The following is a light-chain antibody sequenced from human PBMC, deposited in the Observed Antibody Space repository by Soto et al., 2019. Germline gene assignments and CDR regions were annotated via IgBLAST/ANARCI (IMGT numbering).Light chain of an antibody. J-gene: IGLJ2*01. CDR3: CSYAGSYSFEGV. V-gene: IGLV2-11*01. CDR1: SSDIGAYNY. Sequence: QSALTQPRSVSGSPGQSVTISCTGTSSDIGAYNYVSWYQQHPGKAPKLMIFDVTRRPSGVPDRFSGSKSGNTASLTISGLHAEDEADYYCCSYAGSYSFEGVFGGGTKLTVL. CDR2: DVT.